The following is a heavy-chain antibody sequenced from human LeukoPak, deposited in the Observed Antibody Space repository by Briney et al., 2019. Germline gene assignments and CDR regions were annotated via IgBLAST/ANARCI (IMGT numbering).Heavy chain of an antibody. CDR1: GFTFSSYE. J-gene: IGHJ5*02. CDR2: ISSSGSPI. CDR3: AKDLTLRSYGYGTFDP. Sequence: GGSLRLSCAASGFTFSSYEMNWVRQAPGKGLEWVSYISSSGSPIYYADSVKGRFTISSDNAKNSLFLQMNSLRAEDTAVYYCAKDLTLRSYGYGTFDPWGQGTLVTVSS. V-gene: IGHV3-48*03. D-gene: IGHD5-18*01.